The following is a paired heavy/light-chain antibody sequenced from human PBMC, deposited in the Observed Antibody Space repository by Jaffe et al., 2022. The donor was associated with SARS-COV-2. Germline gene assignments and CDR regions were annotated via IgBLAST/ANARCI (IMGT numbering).Light chain of an antibody. CDR1: QSVTY. CDR3: QQFSSSPNT. CDR2: GAS. Sequence: EIVLTQSPDTLSLSPGERATLSCRASQSVTYLAWFQQKPGQAPRLLISGASSRATGIPDRFSGSGSGTDFTLTISRLEPEDFAVYYCQQFSSSPNTFGQGTKLEAK. J-gene: IGKJ2*01. V-gene: IGKV3-20*01.
Heavy chain of an antibody. CDR3: ARDCCYVGMDV. Sequence: EVQLVESGGALVQPGGSLRLSCVASGFTFNKDYWMHWVRQVPGKGLEWVSRINDVGSRTSYADSVKGRFTISRDNAKNTVFLQMNSLRAEDTGVYYCARDCCYVGMDVWGQGTTVTVSS. CDR2: INDVGSRT. J-gene: IGHJ6*01. V-gene: IGHV3-74*01. D-gene: IGHD3-16*01. CDR1: GFTFNKDYW.